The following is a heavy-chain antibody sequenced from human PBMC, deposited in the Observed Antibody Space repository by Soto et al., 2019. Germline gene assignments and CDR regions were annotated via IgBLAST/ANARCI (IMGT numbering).Heavy chain of an antibody. V-gene: IGHV4-59*01. CDR1: GGSISSYY. CDR3: ARSPVVAANCFAFDI. CDR2: IYYSGST. Sequence: SETLSLTCTVSGGSISSYYWSWIRQPPGKGLEWIGYIYYSGSTNYNPSLKSRVTISVDTSKNQFSLKLSSVTAADTAVYYCARSPVVAANCFAFDIWGQGTMVTVS. D-gene: IGHD2-15*01. J-gene: IGHJ3*02.